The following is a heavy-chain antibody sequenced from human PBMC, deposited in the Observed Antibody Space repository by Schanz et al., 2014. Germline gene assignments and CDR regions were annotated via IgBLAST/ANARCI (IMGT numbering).Heavy chain of an antibody. V-gene: IGHV3-9*01. CDR1: GFPFNEYG. J-gene: IGHJ4*02. D-gene: IGHD1-1*01. Sequence: EVQLVESGGGLVQPGRSLRLSCAASGFPFNEYGMLWVRQAPGKGLEWVSSISWNSGSIDYADSVKGRFTISRDNAKISLYLQMNSLRAEDTALYYCARDGDAATTDFEYWGQGALVTVSS. CDR2: ISWNSGSI. CDR3: ARDGDAATTDFEY.